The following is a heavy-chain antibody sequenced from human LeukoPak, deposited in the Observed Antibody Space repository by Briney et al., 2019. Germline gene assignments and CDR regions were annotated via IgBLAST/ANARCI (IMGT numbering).Heavy chain of an antibody. Sequence: GRSLRLSCAASGFTFSSYGMHWVRQAPGKGLEWVAVISYDGSNKYYADSVKGRFTISRDNSKNTLYLQMNSLRAEDTAVYYCARVRGDLHDYDPSARYWYVDLWGRGTRVTVSS. V-gene: IGHV3-30*03. J-gene: IGHJ2*01. CDR3: ARVRGDLHDYDPSARYWYVDL. CDR2: ISYDGSNK. D-gene: IGHD3-10*01. CDR1: GFTFSSYG.